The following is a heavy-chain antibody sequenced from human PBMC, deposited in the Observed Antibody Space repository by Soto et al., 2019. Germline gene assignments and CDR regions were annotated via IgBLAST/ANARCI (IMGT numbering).Heavy chain of an antibody. CDR3: AREKFPYDSSGYYVY. CDR2: IWYDGSNK. CDR1: GFTFSSYC. D-gene: IGHD3-22*01. J-gene: IGHJ4*02. Sequence: GGSLRLSCAASGFTFSSYCMHWVRQAPGKGLEWVAVIWYDGSNKYYADSVKGRFTISRDNSKNTLYLQMNSLRAEDTAVYYCAREKFPYDSSGYYVYWGQGTLVTVSS. V-gene: IGHV3-33*01.